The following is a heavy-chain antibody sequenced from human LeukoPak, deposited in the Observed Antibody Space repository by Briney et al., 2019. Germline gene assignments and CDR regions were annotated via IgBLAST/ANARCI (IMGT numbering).Heavy chain of an antibody. J-gene: IGHJ4*02. Sequence: SETLSLTCTVSGGSISSGGYYWSWIRQHPGKGLEWIGYIYYSGSAYYNPSLKSRLTISIDTSKNQFSLRLSTVTAADTAVYYCARGGLRFFDYWGQGTLVTVSS. V-gene: IGHV4-31*03. D-gene: IGHD4-17*01. CDR1: GGSISSGGYY. CDR3: ARGGLRFFDY. CDR2: IYYSGSA.